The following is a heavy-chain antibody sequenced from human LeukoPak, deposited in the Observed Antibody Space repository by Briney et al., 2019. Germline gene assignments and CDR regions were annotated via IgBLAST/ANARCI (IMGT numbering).Heavy chain of an antibody. D-gene: IGHD6-19*01. CDR3: ARLNSGWPYYFDY. CDR2: INHSGST. J-gene: IGHJ4*02. CDR1: GGSFSGYY. Sequence: SETLSLTCAVYGGSFSGYYWSWIRQPPGKGLEWIGEINHSGSTNYNPSLKSRVTISVDTSKNQFSLKLSSVTAADTAVYYCARLNSGWPYYFDYWGQGTLVTVSS. V-gene: IGHV4-34*01.